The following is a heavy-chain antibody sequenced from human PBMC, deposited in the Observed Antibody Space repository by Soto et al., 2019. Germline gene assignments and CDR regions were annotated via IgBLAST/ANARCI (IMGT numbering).Heavy chain of an antibody. V-gene: IGHV1-45*02. CDR2: ITPFNGNT. CDR3: ASSTGNYYGMDV. D-gene: IGHD6-13*01. J-gene: IGHJ6*02. CDR1: GYTFTYRY. Sequence: GASVKVSCKASGYTFTYRYLHWVRQAPGQALEWMGWITPFNGNTNYAQKFQDRVTITRDRSMSTAYMELSSLRSEDTAMYYCASSTGNYYGMDVWGQGTTVTVSS.